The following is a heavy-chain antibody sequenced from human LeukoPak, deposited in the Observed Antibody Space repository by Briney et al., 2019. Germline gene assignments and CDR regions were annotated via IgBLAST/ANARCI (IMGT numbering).Heavy chain of an antibody. CDR1: GFTFSDYY. CDR3: AKCSRVDWLPIDY. D-gene: IGHD3-9*01. Sequence: PGGSLRLSCAASGFTFSDYYMTWVRQAPGKGLEWVSAISGSGGSTYYANSVKGRFTISRDNSKNTLYLQMSSLRADDTAVYYCAKCSRVDWLPIDYWGRGTLVTVSS. J-gene: IGHJ4*02. V-gene: IGHV3-23*01. CDR2: ISGSGGST.